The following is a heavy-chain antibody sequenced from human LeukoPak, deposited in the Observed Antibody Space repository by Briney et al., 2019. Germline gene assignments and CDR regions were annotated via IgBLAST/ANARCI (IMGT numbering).Heavy chain of an antibody. D-gene: IGHD5-18*01. CDR3: ARASLSYGYVT. V-gene: IGHV4-59*01. J-gene: IGHJ5*02. CDR1: GGSISSYY. Sequence: PSETLSLTCTVSGGSISSYYWGWIRQPPGKGLEWIGYIYYSGSTNYNPSLKSRVTISVDTSKNQFSLKLSSVTATDTAVYYCARASLSYGYVTWGQGTLVTVSS. CDR2: IYYSGST.